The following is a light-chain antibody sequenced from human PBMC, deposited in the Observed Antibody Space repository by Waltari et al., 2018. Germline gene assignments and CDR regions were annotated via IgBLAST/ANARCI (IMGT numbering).Light chain of an antibody. V-gene: IGLV2-14*01. CDR3: SSYTRSGPL. J-gene: IGLJ3*02. Sequence: QSALTQPASVSGSPGQSITISCTGTSSDVGGYNYVSWYQQHPGKAPKRMIYEVHNRPSGVSNRFSGSKSGNTASLTSSGLQAEDEADYYCSSYTRSGPLFGGGTKLTVL. CDR1: SSDVGGYNY. CDR2: EVH.